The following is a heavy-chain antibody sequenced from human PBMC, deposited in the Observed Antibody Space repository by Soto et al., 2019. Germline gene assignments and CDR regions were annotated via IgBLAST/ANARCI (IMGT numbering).Heavy chain of an antibody. V-gene: IGHV3-30*03. CDR2: ISSDGSDE. Sequence: PGGSLRLSCAASAFSFSSYGMHWVRQAPGRGLAWVAFISSDGSDEYYEDSVKGRFTISRDNSRNTLYLQMNSLRAEDTAVYYCASQPAVAGLDAFDIWGQGTMVTVSS. D-gene: IGHD6-19*01. CDR1: AFSFSSYG. J-gene: IGHJ3*02. CDR3: ASQPAVAGLDAFDI.